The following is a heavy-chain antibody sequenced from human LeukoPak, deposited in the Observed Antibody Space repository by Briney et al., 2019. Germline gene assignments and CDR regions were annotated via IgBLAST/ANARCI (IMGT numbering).Heavy chain of an antibody. CDR1: GGSFSGYY. J-gene: IGHJ4*02. CDR3: ARGRRYYYDSSGYYYFDY. V-gene: IGHV4-34*01. Sequence: PSETLSLTCAVYGGSFSGYYWSWIRQPPGKGLEWIGEINHSGSTNYNPSLKSRVTISVDTSKNQFSLKLSSVTAADTAVYYCARGRRYYYDSSGYYYFDYWGQGTLVTVSP. CDR2: INHSGST. D-gene: IGHD3-22*01.